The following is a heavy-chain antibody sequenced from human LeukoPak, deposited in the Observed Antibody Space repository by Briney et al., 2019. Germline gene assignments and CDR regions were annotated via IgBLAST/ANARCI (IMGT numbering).Heavy chain of an antibody. D-gene: IGHD1-14*01. J-gene: IGHJ4*02. CDR1: GGSISSGSYY. V-gene: IGHV4-61*01. CDR3: ASQISRTGGGTHFDY. CDR2: IYYSGST. Sequence: PSQTLSLTCTVSGGSISSGSYYWSWIRQPPGKGLEWIGYIYYSGSTNYNPSLKSRVTISVDTSKNQFSLKLSSVTAADTAVYYCASQISRTGGGTHFDYWGQGTLVTVSS.